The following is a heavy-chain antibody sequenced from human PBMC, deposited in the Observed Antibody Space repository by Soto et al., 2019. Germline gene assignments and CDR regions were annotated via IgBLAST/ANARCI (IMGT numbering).Heavy chain of an antibody. V-gene: IGHV4-59*01. CDR2: IYYSGST. CDR1: GGSISSYY. Sequence: LSLTCTVSGGSISSYYWSWIRQPPGKGLEWIGYIYYSGSTNYNPSLKSRVTISVDTSKKQFSLKLSSVTAADTAVYYCARGYSSSWYSVNWFDPWGQGTLVTVSS. J-gene: IGHJ5*02. D-gene: IGHD6-13*01. CDR3: ARGYSSSWYSVNWFDP.